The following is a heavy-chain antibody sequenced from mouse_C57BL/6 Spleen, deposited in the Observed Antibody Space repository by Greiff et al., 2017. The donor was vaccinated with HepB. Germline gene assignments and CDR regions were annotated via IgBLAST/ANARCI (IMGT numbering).Heavy chain of an antibody. CDR3: ARGYYDCDDWFAY. CDR1: GYAFTNYL. CDR2: INPGSGGT. V-gene: IGHV1-54*01. D-gene: IGHD2-4*01. J-gene: IGHJ3*01. Sequence: VQLQQSGAELVRPGTSVKVSCKASGYAFTNYLIEWVKQRPGQGLEWIGVINPGSGGTNYNEKFKGKATLTADKSSSTAYMQLSSLTSEDSAVYFCARGYYDCDDWFAYWGQGTLVTVSA.